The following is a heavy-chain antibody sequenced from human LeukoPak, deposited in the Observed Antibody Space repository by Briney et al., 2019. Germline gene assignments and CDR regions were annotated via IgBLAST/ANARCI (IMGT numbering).Heavy chain of an antibody. V-gene: IGHV1-69*06. CDR3: ATGDYGDYSGAFDI. D-gene: IGHD4-17*01. CDR2: IIPIFGTA. Sequence: ASVKVSCKASGGTFSSYAISWVRQAPGQGLEWMGGIIPIFGTAIYAQKFQGRVTMTEDTSTDTAYMELSSLRSEDTAVYYCATGDYGDYSGAFDIWGQGTMVTVSS. J-gene: IGHJ3*02. CDR1: GGTFSSYA.